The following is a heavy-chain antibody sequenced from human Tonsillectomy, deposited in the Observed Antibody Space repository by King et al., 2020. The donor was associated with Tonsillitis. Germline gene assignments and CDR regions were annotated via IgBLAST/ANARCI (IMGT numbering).Heavy chain of an antibody. CDR1: GFTVSSNY. CDR3: ASVASAYCGGDCSSYYLDY. V-gene: IGHV3-53*01. CDR2: IYSGGST. Sequence: EVQLVESGGGLIQPGGSLRLSCAASGFTVSSNYMSWVRQAPGKGLEWVSVIYSGGSTYYADSVKGRFTISRDNSKNTLYLKMNSLRAEDTAVYYCASVASAYCGGDCSSYYLDYWGQGTLVTVSS. D-gene: IGHD2-21*01. J-gene: IGHJ4*02.